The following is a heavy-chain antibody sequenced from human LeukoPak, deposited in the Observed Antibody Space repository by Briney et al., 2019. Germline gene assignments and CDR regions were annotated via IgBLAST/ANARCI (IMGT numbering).Heavy chain of an antibody. J-gene: IGHJ5*02. Sequence: GRSLRLSCAASGFTFSSYGMHWVRQAPGKGLEWVAVISYDGSNKYYADSVKGRFTISRDNSKNTLDLQMNSLTAQDTAMYYCAKDVPWSDPWGPGTLVTASS. CDR2: ISYDGSNK. CDR3: AKDVPWSDP. CDR1: GFTFSSYG. V-gene: IGHV3-30*18. D-gene: IGHD2-2*01.